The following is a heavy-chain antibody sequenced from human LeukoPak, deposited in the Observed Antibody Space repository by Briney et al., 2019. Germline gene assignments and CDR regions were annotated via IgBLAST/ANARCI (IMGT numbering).Heavy chain of an antibody. CDR3: ARDARKAAGDAFDI. CDR1: GFTFSSYS. D-gene: IGHD6-13*01. CDR2: ISSSSSTI. V-gene: IGHV3-48*01. Sequence: GGSLRLSCAASGFTFSSYSMNWVRQAPGKGLEWVSYISSSSSTIYYADSVKGRFTISRDNAKNSLYLQMNSLRAEDTAVYYCARDARKAAGDAFDIWGQGTMVTVSS. J-gene: IGHJ3*02.